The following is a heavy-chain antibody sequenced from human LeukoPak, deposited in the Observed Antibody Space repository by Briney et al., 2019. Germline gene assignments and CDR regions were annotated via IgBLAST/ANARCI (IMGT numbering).Heavy chain of an antibody. CDR1: GYSFTSYW. V-gene: IGHV5-51*01. J-gene: IGHJ5*02. CDR3: ARGASGDYYDSSGYYYWFDP. CDR2: IYPGDSET. Sequence: GESLKIPCKGSGYSFTSYWIGWVRQMPGKGLEWMGIIYPGDSETRYSPSFQGQVTISADKSISTAYLQWSSLKASDTAMYYCARGASGDYYDSSGYYYWFDPWGQGTLVTVSS. D-gene: IGHD3-22*01.